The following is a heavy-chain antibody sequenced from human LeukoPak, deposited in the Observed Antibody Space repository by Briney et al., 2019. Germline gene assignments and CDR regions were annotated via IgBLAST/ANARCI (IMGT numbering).Heavy chain of an antibody. CDR3: TTGIVVAVTDQLKDDPEVFDY. CDR2: VYPENGET. CDR1: GFTFSSYW. J-gene: IGHJ4*02. Sequence: GGSLRLSCAASGFTFSSYWMSWVRQAPGKGLEWMGGVYPENGETVFAQTLQGRVTMTQDTSTDTAYMELSSLRSEDTAVYFCTTGIVVAVTDQLKDDPEVFDYWGQGTLVTVSS. V-gene: IGHV1-24*01. D-gene: IGHD2-21*02.